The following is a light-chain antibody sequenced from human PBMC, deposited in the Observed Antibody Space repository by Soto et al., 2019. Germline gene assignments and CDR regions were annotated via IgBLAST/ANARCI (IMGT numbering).Light chain of an antibody. J-gene: IGKJ2*01. CDR2: KAS. CDR1: QSISDW. V-gene: IGKV1-5*03. Sequence: DIQMTQSPSTLSASVGDRVTITCRASQSISDWLAWYQQKPGKAPKVLIYKASSLESGVPSRFSGSGSGTEFTLTISSLQPDDFATYFCQQYNLYPYTFGPGTKLDIK. CDR3: QQYNLYPYT.